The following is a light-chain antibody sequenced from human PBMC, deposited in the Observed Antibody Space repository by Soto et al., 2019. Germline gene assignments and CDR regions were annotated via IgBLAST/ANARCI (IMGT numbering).Light chain of an antibody. CDR3: QHSTTWT. CDR1: QSISTW. V-gene: IGKV1-39*01. J-gene: IGKJ1*01. CDR2: AAS. Sequence: DIQITQSPSTLSASVGDRVTITCRASQSISTWLAWYQQKPGKAPKLLIYAASSLQSGVPSRFSGSGSGTDFTLTISSLQPEDFATYSCQHSTTWTFGQGTQLDIK.